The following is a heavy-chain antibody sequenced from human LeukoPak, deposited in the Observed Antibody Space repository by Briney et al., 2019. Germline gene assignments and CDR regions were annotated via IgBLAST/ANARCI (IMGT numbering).Heavy chain of an antibody. CDR1: GYTFTSYV. J-gene: IGHJ4*02. CDR2: ISAYNGNT. CDR3: ARSASRKNATPPVY. V-gene: IGHV1-18*01. Sequence: ASVKVSCKASGYTFTSYVISGVRQAPGQGLEWMGWISAYNGNTNYAQKLQGRVTMTTDTSTSAAYMELRSLRSDDTAVYYCARSASRKNATPPVYWGQGTLVTVSS.